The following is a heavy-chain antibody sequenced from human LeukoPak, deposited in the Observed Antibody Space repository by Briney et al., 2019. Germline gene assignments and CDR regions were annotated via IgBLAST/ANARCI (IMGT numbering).Heavy chain of an antibody. CDR3: ARGNTMVRGVISH. D-gene: IGHD3-10*01. V-gene: IGHV3-7*04. CDR2: IKQDGSEK. J-gene: IGHJ4*02. CDR1: GSTFSSYW. Sequence: GGSLRLSCAASGSTFSSYWMSWVRQAPGKGLEWVANIKQDGSEKYYVDSVKGRFTISRDNAKNSLYLQMNSLRAEDTAVYYCARGNTMVRGVISHWGQGTLVTVSS.